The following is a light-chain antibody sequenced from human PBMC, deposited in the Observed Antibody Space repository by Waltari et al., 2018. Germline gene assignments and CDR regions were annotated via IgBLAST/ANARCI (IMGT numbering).Light chain of an antibody. Sequence: DLQMTQSPSSLSASVGNRVTIPCRASANVNNYLNWYQRKPGKAPNLLIYEASTLQSGVPSRFSGSGSGTDYTFTISSLQSEDVGTYYCQQGYSTPFTFGPGTKLDIK. V-gene: IGKV1-39*01. CDR3: QQGYSTPFT. CDR1: ANVNNY. J-gene: IGKJ3*01. CDR2: EAS.